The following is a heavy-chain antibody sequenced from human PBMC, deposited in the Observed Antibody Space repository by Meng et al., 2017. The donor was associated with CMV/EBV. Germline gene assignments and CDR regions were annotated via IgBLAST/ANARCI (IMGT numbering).Heavy chain of an antibody. CDR1: GYSISSGYY. CDR3: ARDGINIVVVPAAMISYYFDY. J-gene: IGHJ4*02. V-gene: IGHV4-38-2*02. Sequence: SETLSLTCTVSGYSISSGYYWGWIRQPPGKGLEWIGSIYHSGSTYYNPFLKSRVTISVDTSKNQFSLKLSSVTAADTAVYYCARDGINIVVVPAAMISYYFDYWGQGTLVTVSS. CDR2: IYHSGST. D-gene: IGHD2-2*01.